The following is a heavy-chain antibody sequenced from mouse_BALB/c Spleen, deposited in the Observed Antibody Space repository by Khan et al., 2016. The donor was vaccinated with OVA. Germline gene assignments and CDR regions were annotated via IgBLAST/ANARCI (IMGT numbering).Heavy chain of an antibody. D-gene: IGHD2-14*01. J-gene: IGHJ4*01. CDR2: IWGGGGT. CDR3: TRAYYRYDGYYAMDY. Sequence: QMQLEESGPGLVAPSQSLSITCTVSGFSLSRYNVHWVRQPPGKGLEWLGMIWGGGGTDYTSALNSRLSISKDDSKRQVFLKMNSLQTDDTDMYYCTRAYYRYDGYYAMDYWGQGTSVTVSS. CDR1: GFSLSRYN. V-gene: IGHV2-6-4*01.